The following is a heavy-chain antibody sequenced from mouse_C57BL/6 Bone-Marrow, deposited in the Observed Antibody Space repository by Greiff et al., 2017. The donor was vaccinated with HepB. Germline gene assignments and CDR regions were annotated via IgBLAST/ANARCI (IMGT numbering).Heavy chain of an antibody. CDR1: GFTFNTYA. Sequence: EVQLVESGGGLVQPKGSLKLSCAASGFTFNTYAMHWVRQAPGKGLEWVARIRSKSSNYATYYADSVKDRFTISRDDSQSMRYLQMNNLKTEDTAMDYCVRGEGGTAQAPWFAYWGQGTLVTVSA. D-gene: IGHD3-2*02. V-gene: IGHV10-3*01. CDR2: IRSKSSNYAT. J-gene: IGHJ3*01. CDR3: VRGEGGTAQAPWFAY.